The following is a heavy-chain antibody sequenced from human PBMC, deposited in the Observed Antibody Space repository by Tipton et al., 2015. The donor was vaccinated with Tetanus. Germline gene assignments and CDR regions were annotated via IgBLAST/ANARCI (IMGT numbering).Heavy chain of an antibody. J-gene: IGHJ4*02. D-gene: IGHD3-9*01. CDR2: AYYSGST. V-gene: IGHV4-39*01. CDR1: GGSISSSSYY. CDR3: ARHSSLKALNY. Sequence: LRLSCTVSGGSISSSSYYWGWIRQPPGKGLEWIGSAYYSGSTYYNPSLKSRVTISVDTSKNQFSLELSSVTAADTAVYYCARHSSLKALNYWGQGTPVTVSS.